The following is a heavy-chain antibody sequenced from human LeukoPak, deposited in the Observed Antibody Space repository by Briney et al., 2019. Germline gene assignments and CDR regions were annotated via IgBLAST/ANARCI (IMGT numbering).Heavy chain of an antibody. J-gene: IGHJ4*02. CDR2: IGGSGGTT. Sequence: AGGSLRLSCAASGFTFSGYAMNWVRQAPGKGLEWVSAIGGSGGTTYYADSVKGRFTISRDSSKNTLYLQMNTLRAEDTAIYYCAKDKPYSSGWRGDSHYWGQGTLVTVSS. V-gene: IGHV3-23*01. CDR1: GFTFSGYA. CDR3: AKDKPYSSGWRGDSHY. D-gene: IGHD6-19*01.